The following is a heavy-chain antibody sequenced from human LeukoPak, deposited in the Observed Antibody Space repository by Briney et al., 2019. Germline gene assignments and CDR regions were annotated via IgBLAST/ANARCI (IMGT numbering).Heavy chain of an antibody. Sequence: GASVKVSCKVSGYTLTELSMHWVRQAPGKEVEWMGGFDPEDGETIYAQRFQGRVTMTEDTSTDIAYMELSSLRAEDTAVYYCATRRITMVRGVIIKEYYFDYWGQGTLVTVSS. CDR3: ATRRITMVRGVIIKEYYFDY. CDR1: GYTLTELS. J-gene: IGHJ4*02. D-gene: IGHD3-10*01. CDR2: FDPEDGET. V-gene: IGHV1-24*01.